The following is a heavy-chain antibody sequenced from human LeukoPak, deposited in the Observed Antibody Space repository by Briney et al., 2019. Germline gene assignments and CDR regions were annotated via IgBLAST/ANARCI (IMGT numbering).Heavy chain of an antibody. D-gene: IGHD4-17*01. CDR1: GFTFSSYG. V-gene: IGHV3-33*06. CDR3: AKAPDYGDYYFDY. CDR2: IWYDGSNK. J-gene: IGHJ4*02. Sequence: GGSLRLSCAASGFTFSSYGMHWVRQAPGKGLEWVAVIWYDGSNKYYADSVKGRFTISRDNSKNTVYLQMNSLRAEDTAVYYCAKAPDYGDYYFDYWGQGTLVTVSS.